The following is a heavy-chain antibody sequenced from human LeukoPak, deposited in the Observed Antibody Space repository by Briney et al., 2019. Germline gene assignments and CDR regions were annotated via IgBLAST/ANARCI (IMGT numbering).Heavy chain of an antibody. J-gene: IGHJ4*02. CDR1: GGSISSSGYY. CDR2: IFYSGST. Sequence: PSETLSLTCTVSGGSISSSGYYWGWIRQPPGKGLEWIGSIFYSGSTYYSPSLKSRITISVDTSKNQFSLRLSSVTAADTAVYYCARVTGYRIEDYFDYWGQGTLVTVSS. V-gene: IGHV4-39*07. CDR3: ARVTGYRIEDYFDY. D-gene: IGHD6-13*01.